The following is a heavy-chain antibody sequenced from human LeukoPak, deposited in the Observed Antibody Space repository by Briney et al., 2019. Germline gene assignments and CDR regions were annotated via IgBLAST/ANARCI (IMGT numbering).Heavy chain of an antibody. CDR2: IYHRDNT. CDR1: GASINYNY. Sequence: SKTLSLTCTVSGASINYNYWSWVRQPPGKGLEWIGYIYHRDNTNYNPSLESRVTISLDTSRSQFSLKLRSVTAADTAVYYCAGTHYDFWSAYLGSWGQGTLVTVSS. J-gene: IGHJ4*02. CDR3: AGTHYDFWSAYLGS. V-gene: IGHV4-59*01. D-gene: IGHD3-3*01.